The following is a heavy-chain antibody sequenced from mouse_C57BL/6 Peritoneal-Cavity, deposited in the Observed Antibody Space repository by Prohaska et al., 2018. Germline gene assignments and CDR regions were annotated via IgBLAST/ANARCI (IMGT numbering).Heavy chain of an antibody. V-gene: IGHV2-6*03. CDR3: ARGLLKGMDY. J-gene: IGHJ4*01. CDR2: IWSDGST. Sequence: LSITCTVSGFSLTSYGVHWVRQPPGKGLEWLVVIWSDGSTTYNSALKSRLSISKDNAKSQVFLKMNSLQTDDTAMYYCARGLLKGMDYWGQGTSVTVYS. CDR1: GFSLTSYG. D-gene: IGHD2-14*01.